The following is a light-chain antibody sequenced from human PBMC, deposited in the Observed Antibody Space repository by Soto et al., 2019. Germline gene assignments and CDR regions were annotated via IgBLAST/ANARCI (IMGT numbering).Light chain of an antibody. J-gene: IGKJ5*01. CDR1: QSVSSSY. V-gene: IGKV3-20*01. CDR2: GAS. CDR3: QQYGSSPQT. Sequence: EIVLTQSPGTLSLSPGERATLSCRASQSVSSSYLAWYQQKPGQAPRLLIYGASSRATGIPDRFSGSGSGTVFTLIISRLEPEDFAVYYCQQYGSSPQTFRQGTRLEIK.